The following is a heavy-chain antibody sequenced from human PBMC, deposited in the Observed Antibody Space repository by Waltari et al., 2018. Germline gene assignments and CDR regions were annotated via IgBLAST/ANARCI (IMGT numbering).Heavy chain of an antibody. V-gene: IGHV4-59*01. D-gene: IGHD5-12*01. CDR2: VYYRGST. CDR3: ARTRGFSYGNYYFDS. Sequence: QVQLQESGPGLVKPSETLSLTCSVSGISINYEYWSWIRQSQGKGLEWIGYVYYRGSTNYNPALKGRVTMSVDTSENRFSLKLSSVTAADTAVYYCARTRGFSYGNYYFDSWGQGTLVTVSS. CDR1: GISINYEY. J-gene: IGHJ4*02.